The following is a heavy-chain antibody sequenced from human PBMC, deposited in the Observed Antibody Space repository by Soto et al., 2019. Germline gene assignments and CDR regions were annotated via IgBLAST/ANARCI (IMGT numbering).Heavy chain of an antibody. CDR3: VRDGLDYYDTERLYFDK. V-gene: IGHV3-30-3*01. Sequence: GGSLRLSCAASGFTFSSYAMHWVRQAPGKGLEWVAVISYDGSNKYYADSVKGRFTISRDNSKNTLYLQMNSLRAEDTATYYCVRDGLDYYDTERLYFDKWGQGTLVTVSS. D-gene: IGHD3-22*01. CDR1: GFTFSSYA. J-gene: IGHJ4*02. CDR2: ISYDGSNK.